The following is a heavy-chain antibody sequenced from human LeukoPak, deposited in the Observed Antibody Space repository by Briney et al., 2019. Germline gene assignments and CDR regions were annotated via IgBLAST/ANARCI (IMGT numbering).Heavy chain of an antibody. V-gene: IGHV1-46*01. J-gene: IGHJ4*02. Sequence: ASVKVSCKASGYTFTSYHMHWVRQAPGQGLEWMGIINPSGGSTNYAQRFRGRVTMTRDMSTGTVYMELSSLTSEDTAVYYCARASRGHDYWGQGTLVTVSS. CDR2: INPSGGST. CDR1: GYTFTSYH. D-gene: IGHD3-10*01. CDR3: ARASRGHDY.